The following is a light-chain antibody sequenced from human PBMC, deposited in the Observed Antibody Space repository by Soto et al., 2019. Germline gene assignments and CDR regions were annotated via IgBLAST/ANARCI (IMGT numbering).Light chain of an antibody. CDR2: WAS. Sequence: DIVMTQSPDSLAVSLGERATINGNSIRIVLYSSNNKNYLAWYQQKPGQPPKLLIYWASTRESGVPDRFSGSGSGTDFTLTISSLQAEDVAVYYCQQYYSTPRTFGQGTKVDIK. CDR3: QQYYSTPRT. CDR1: RIVLYSSNNKNY. J-gene: IGKJ1*01. V-gene: IGKV4-1*01.